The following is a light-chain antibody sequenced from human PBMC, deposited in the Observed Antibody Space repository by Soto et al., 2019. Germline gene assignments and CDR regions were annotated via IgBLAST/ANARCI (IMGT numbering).Light chain of an antibody. V-gene: IGKV3-20*01. J-gene: IGKJ4*01. CDR3: QHYGSSPLT. Sequence: EIVLTQSPGTLSLSPGERATLSCRASQSISNNYLAWYQQKPGQAPRLLIYDASSRATGIPDRFSGSGSGTAFTLTISRLEPEDVAMYYCQHYGSSPLTFGGGTKVEIK. CDR1: QSISNNY. CDR2: DAS.